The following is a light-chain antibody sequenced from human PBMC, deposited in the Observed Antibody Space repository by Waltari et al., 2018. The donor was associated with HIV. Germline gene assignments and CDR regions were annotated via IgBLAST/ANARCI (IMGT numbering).Light chain of an antibody. CDR2: DND. J-gene: IGLJ3*02. CDR1: SSTIWTDY. V-gene: IGLV1-51*01. CDR3: GTGDRSLGGGV. Sequence: QSVLTQPPSVSPAPGQKVAISCSVSSSTIWTDYVSWYQHVPGSAPKLLIYDNDKRPSGTPDRFSGSKSGTSATLDITGLQTGDGADYYCGTGDRSLGGGVFGGGTKLTVL.